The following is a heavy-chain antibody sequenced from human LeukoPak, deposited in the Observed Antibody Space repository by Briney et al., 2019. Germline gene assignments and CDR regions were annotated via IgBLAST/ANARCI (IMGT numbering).Heavy chain of an antibody. CDR1: GYTLTELS. Sequence: ASVKVSCKVSGYTLTELSMHWVRQAPGKGLEWMGGFDPEDGETIYAQKFQGRVTMTEDTSTDTAYMELSSLRSEDTAVYYCATELRSIYGGRREYGMDVWAQVPRVTVAS. CDR3: ATELRSIYGGRREYGMDV. J-gene: IGHJ6*02. CDR2: FDPEDGET. V-gene: IGHV1-24*01. D-gene: IGHD4-23*01.